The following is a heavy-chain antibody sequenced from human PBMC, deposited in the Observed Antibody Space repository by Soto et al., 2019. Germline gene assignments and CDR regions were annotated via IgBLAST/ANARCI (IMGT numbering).Heavy chain of an antibody. Sequence: QITLKESGPTLVKPTQTLTLTCTFSGFSLSTSAVGVGGIRQPPGKAMERLALFYWDDDKYYSPSLKSRLTNTKNSSKRRVVLSMTNTEPVDSVPDYCARPYGSGNHYRGYFDLWGRGALVTVSS. V-gene: IGHV2-5*02. J-gene: IGHJ2*01. CDR1: GFSLSTSAVG. CDR3: ARPYGSGNHYRGYFDL. CDR2: FYWDDDK. D-gene: IGHD3-10*01.